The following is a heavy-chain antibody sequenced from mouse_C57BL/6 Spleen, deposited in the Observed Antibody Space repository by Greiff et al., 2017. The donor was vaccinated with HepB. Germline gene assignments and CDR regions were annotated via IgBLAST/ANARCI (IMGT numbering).Heavy chain of an antibody. CDR3: ASLGFYYGSSYGTWFAY. D-gene: IGHD1-1*01. J-gene: IGHJ3*01. CDR1: GYTFTGYW. CDR2: ILPGSGST. Sequence: LMTPGASVKLSCKATGYTFTGYWIEWVKQRPGPGLEWIGEILPGSGSTNYNEKFKGKATFTADTSSNTAYMQLSSLTTEDSAIYYCASLGFYYGSSYGTWFAYWGQGTLVTVSA. V-gene: IGHV1-9*01.